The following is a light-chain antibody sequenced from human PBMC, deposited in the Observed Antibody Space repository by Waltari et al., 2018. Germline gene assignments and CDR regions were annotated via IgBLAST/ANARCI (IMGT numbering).Light chain of an antibody. CDR2: KDS. J-gene: IGLJ2*01. CDR1: VLAKEY. V-gene: IGLV3-27*01. Sequence: SYELTQPSSVSVYPGQTATRTCSGNVLAKEYVRWFQQKPGQAPVVVIYKDSERPSGIPERFSGSSSGTTVTLTISGAQFEDEADYYCYSAADNNRLFGGGTKLTVL. CDR3: YSAADNNRL.